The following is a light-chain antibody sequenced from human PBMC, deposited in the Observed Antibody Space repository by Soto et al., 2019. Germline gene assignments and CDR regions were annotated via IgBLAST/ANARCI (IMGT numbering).Light chain of an antibody. CDR1: QTVSSK. V-gene: IGKV3-15*01. J-gene: IGKJ4*01. CDR2: GAS. CDR3: QQYNDWPPQLT. Sequence: EIVMTQSPATLSVSVGERDTLSCRASQTVSSKLAWYQQKPGQAPRLLICGASTRATGIPARFTGSGSGTEFTLTISSLQSEDFAVYYCQQYNDWPPQLTFGGGTKVAFK.